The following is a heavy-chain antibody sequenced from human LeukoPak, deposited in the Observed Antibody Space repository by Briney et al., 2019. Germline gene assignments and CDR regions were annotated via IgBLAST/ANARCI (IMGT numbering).Heavy chain of an antibody. CDR3: ARDRNGGNLNWFDP. D-gene: IGHD4-23*01. J-gene: IGHJ5*02. V-gene: IGHV1-2*02. Sequence: ASVKVSCKASGYTFTGYYMHWVRQAPGQGLEWMGWINPNSGDTNYAQKFQGRVTMTRDTSISTAYMELSRLRSDDTAVYYCARDRNGGNLNWFDPWGQGTLVTVSS. CDR2: INPNSGDT. CDR1: GYTFTGYY.